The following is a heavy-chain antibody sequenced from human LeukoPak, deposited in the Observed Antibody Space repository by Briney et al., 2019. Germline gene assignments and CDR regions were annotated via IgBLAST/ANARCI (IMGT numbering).Heavy chain of an antibody. J-gene: IGHJ4*02. CDR2: IKSKTDGGTT. Sequence: GGSLRLSCAASGFTFSNAWMSWVRQAPGKGLEWVGRIKSKTDGGTTDYAAPVKGRFTISRDDSKNTLNLQMKSLKTEDTAVYYCTTEEALFLFDYWGQGTLVTVSS. CDR1: GFTFSNAW. CDR3: TTEEALFLFDY. V-gene: IGHV3-15*01. D-gene: IGHD2-21*01.